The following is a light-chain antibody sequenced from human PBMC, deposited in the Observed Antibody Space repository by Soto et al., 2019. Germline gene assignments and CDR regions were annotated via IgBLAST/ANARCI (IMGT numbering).Light chain of an antibody. CDR1: SSDVGYYNY. CDR3: SSYAGSNYPYV. CDR2: DVS. Sequence: QSTLTQPPSASGSPGQSVTIACTGTSSDVGYYNYVSWYQQPPGKAPKLLIYDVSKRPSGVPDRFSGSKSGNTASLTVSGLQAEDEGDYYCSSYAGSNYPYVSGTGTKVTVL. J-gene: IGLJ1*01. V-gene: IGLV2-8*01.